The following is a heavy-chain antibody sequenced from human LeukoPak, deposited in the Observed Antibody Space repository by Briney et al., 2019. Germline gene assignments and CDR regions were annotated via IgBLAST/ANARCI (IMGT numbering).Heavy chain of an antibody. V-gene: IGHV4-4*09. Sequence: SETLSLTCTVSGGSINSYYWSWIRQPPGKGLEWIGYIYTSGSTNYNPSLKSRVTISVDTSKTQFSLKLSSVTAADTAVYYCARRVAAVGEYYFDYWGQGTLVTVSS. D-gene: IGHD3-10*01. CDR3: ARRVAAVGEYYFDY. J-gene: IGHJ4*02. CDR1: GGSINSYY. CDR2: IYTSGST.